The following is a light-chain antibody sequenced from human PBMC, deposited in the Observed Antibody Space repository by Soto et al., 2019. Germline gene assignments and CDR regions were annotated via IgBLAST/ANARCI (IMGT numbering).Light chain of an antibody. Sequence: EIVMTQSPGTLSLSPGETATISCRASQSVSSNYVAWFHQKPGQAPRLLIYGASSRATGVPDRFSASGSGTDFTLTISRLEPGDFAVYYCQQYGRSPFTFGPGTKVDIK. CDR3: QQYGRSPFT. J-gene: IGKJ3*01. CDR2: GAS. V-gene: IGKV3-20*01. CDR1: QSVSSNY.